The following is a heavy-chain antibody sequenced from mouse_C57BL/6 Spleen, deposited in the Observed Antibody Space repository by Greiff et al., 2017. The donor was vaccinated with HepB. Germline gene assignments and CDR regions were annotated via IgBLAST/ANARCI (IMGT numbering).Heavy chain of an antibody. CDR3: ARGGYEYDVFYAMDY. CDR1: GYSFTGYY. V-gene: IGHV1-42*01. CDR2: INPSTGGT. Sequence: VQLQQSGPELVKPGASVKISCKASGYSFTGYYMNWVKQSPEKSLEWIGEINPSTGGTTYNQKFKAKATLTVDKSSSTAYMQLKSLTSEDSAVYYCARGGYEYDVFYAMDYWGQGTSVTVSS. D-gene: IGHD2-4*01. J-gene: IGHJ4*01.